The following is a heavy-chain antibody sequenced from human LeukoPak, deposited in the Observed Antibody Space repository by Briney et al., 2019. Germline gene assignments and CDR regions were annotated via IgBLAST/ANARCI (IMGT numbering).Heavy chain of an antibody. CDR2: TSGSGGST. CDR1: GFTFSSYA. D-gene: IGHD2-2*01. V-gene: IGHV3-23*01. J-gene: IGHJ5*02. CDR3: ARDGGYCSSTSCFWFDP. Sequence: PGGSLRLSCAASGFTFSSYAMNWVRQAPGKGLEWVSATSGSGGSTYYADSVKGRFTISRDNSKNTLFLQMNSLRAEDTAVYYCARDGGYCSSTSCFWFDPWGQGTLVTVSS.